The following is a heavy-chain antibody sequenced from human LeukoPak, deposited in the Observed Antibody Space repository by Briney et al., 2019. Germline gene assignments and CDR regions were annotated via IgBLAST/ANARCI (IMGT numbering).Heavy chain of an antibody. CDR1: GGSISSSSYY. Sequence: PSETLSLTCTVSGGSISSSSYYWGWIRQPPGKGLEWIGYIYYSGSTYYNPSLKSRVTISVDTSKNQFSLKLSSVTAADTAVYYCARARWDYYDSSGYYYGLNWFDPWGQGTLVTVSS. CDR2: IYYSGST. D-gene: IGHD3-22*01. J-gene: IGHJ5*02. CDR3: ARARWDYYDSSGYYYGLNWFDP. V-gene: IGHV4-30-4*08.